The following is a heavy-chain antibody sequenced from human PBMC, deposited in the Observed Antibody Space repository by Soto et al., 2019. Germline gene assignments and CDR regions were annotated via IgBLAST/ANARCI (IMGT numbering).Heavy chain of an antibody. D-gene: IGHD3-16*02. J-gene: IGHJ4*02. Sequence: EVQLLESGGGLVQPGGSLRLSCAASGFTFSSYAMSWVRQAPGKGLEWVSAISGSGGSTYYADSVKGRFTISRDNSENTLYLQMNSLRAEDTAVYYCAKVPIYDYIWGSYRSYFDYWGQGTLVTVSS. CDR3: AKVPIYDYIWGSYRSYFDY. V-gene: IGHV3-23*01. CDR1: GFTFSSYA. CDR2: ISGSGGST.